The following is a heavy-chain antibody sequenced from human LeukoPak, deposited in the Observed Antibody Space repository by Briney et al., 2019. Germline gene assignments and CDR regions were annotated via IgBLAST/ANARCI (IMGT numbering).Heavy chain of an antibody. V-gene: IGHV3-23*01. Sequence: GGSLRLSCAASGFTFSSYDMTWVRQAPGRGLEWVSSIRPSGDNTYYGDSVKGRFTISRDNSKNTVYLQMNNMRVDDTAVYYCARIQLWPRHYFDYWGQGTLVTVSS. CDR2: IRPSGDNT. CDR3: ARIQLWPRHYFDY. J-gene: IGHJ4*02. D-gene: IGHD5-18*01. CDR1: GFTFSSYD.